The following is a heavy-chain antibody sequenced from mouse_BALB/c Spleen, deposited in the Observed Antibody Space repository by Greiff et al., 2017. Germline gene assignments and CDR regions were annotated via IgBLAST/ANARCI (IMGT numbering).Heavy chain of an antibody. J-gene: IGHJ3*01. Sequence: EVQLQQSGAELVRPGALVKLSCKASGFNIKDYYMHWVKQRPEQGLEWIGWIDPENGNTIYDPKFQGKASITADTSSNTAYLQLSSLTSEDTAVYYCARSEYGNSFAYWGQGTLVTVSA. V-gene: IGHV14-1*02. CDR1: GFNIKDYY. CDR3: ARSEYGNSFAY. CDR2: IDPENGNT. D-gene: IGHD2-10*02.